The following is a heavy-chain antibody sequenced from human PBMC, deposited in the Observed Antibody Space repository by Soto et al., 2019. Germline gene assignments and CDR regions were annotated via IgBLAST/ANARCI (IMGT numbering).Heavy chain of an antibody. CDR2: ISAHNGNT. CDR3: ASDRDVGLGYGMDV. CDR1: GYTFTNYG. J-gene: IGHJ6*02. D-gene: IGHD2-15*01. V-gene: IGHV1-18*01. Sequence: GASVKVSCKASGYTFTNYGSGISWVRQAPGQGLEWMGWISAHNGNTKNAQKLQGRVTMATDTSTSTAYMELRSLRSDDTAVYYCASDRDVGLGYGMDVWG.